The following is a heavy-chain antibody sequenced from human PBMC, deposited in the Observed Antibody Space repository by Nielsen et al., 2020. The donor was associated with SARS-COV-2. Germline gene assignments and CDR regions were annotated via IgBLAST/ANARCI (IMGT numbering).Heavy chain of an antibody. Sequence: VRQMPGKGLEWMGRIDPSDSYTNYSPSFQGHVTISADKSISTAYLQWSSLKASDTAMYYCAWNYGSGSYYPGHDAFDIWGRGTMVTVSS. J-gene: IGHJ3*02. CDR3: AWNYGSGSYYPGHDAFDI. CDR2: IDPSDSYT. D-gene: IGHD3-10*01. V-gene: IGHV5-10-1*01.